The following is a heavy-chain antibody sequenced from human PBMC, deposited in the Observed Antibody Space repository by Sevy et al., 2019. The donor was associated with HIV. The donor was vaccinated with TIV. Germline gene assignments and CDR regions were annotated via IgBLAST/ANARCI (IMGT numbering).Heavy chain of an antibody. Sequence: GGSLRLSCAASGFIFSTSPMHWVRRAQGKGLECVAILSYDDSDENYADSVKGRFTISRDNSKNTLYLQMNSLRTEDTAVYYCAKDDLGSIDYWGQGTLVTVSS. CDR1: GFIFSTSP. D-gene: IGHD3-10*01. V-gene: IGHV3-30-3*02. CDR3: AKDDLGSIDY. CDR2: LSYDDSDE. J-gene: IGHJ4*02.